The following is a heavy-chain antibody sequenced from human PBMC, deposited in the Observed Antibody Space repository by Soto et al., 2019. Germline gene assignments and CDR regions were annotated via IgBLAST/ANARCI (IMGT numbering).Heavy chain of an antibody. Sequence: QVQLQESGPGLVKPSGTLSLTCAVSGGSISSSNWWSWVRQPPGKGLEWIGEIYHSGSTNYNPSLNSRVTLSVDKSKNQFSLKLGSVTAADTAGYYCARVFSRGGGVDYWGQGTLVTVSS. D-gene: IGHD2-2*01. J-gene: IGHJ4*02. V-gene: IGHV4-4*02. CDR1: GGSISSSNW. CDR2: IYHSGST. CDR3: ARVFSRGGGVDY.